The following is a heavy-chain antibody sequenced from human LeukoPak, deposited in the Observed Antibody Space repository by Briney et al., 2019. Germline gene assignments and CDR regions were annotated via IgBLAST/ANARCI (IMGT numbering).Heavy chain of an antibody. CDR2: IYYSGST. V-gene: IGHV4-59*01. J-gene: IGHJ4*02. CDR1: GGSISSYY. CDR3: ARGGQQLVLDY. Sequence: SETLSLTCTVSGGSISSYYWSWIRQPPGKRLEWIGYIYYSGSTNYNPSLKSRVTISVDTSKNQFSLKLSSVTAADTAVYYCARGGQQLVLDYWGQGTLVTVSS. D-gene: IGHD6-13*01.